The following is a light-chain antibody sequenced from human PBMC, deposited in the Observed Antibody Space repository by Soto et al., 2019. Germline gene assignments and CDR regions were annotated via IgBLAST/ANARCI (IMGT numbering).Light chain of an antibody. V-gene: IGLV1-44*01. J-gene: IGLJ1*01. CDR3: AAWDDSLDGSV. CDR1: SSNLGSYP. Sequence: QSVLTQPPSASGTPGQRVTISCSGSSSNLGSYPVNWYQHLPGTAPKLLIYSNNQRPSGVPDRFSGSKSGTSASLAISGLQSEDEADYYCAAWDDSLDGSVFGTGTKLTV. CDR2: SNN.